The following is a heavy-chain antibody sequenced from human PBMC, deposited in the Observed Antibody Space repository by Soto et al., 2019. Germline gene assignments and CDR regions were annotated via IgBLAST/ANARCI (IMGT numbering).Heavy chain of an antibody. CDR3: AKDRSSSSTEDAFDY. J-gene: IGHJ4*02. Sequence: EVQLVESGGGLVQPGRSLRLSCAASGFTFDDYAMHWVRQAPGKGLEWVSGISWNSGSIGYADSVKGRFTISRDNAKNSLYLQMNSLRAEDTALYYCAKDRSSSSTEDAFDYWGQRTLVTVSS. CDR1: GFTFDDYA. D-gene: IGHD6-6*01. CDR2: ISWNSGSI. V-gene: IGHV3-9*01.